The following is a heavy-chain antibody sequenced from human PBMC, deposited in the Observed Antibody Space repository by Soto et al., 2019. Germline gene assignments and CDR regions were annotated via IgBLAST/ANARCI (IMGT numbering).Heavy chain of an antibody. CDR2: ISYDGSSK. V-gene: IGHV3-30*18. CDR3: SKDRRGGRAVLDS. Sequence: PGGSLRLSCAASGFSISNYGMHWVRQAPGKGLEWVAVISYDGSSKYHADSVKGRFTISRDNSKNTLHLQMNSLRAEDTAVYYCSKDRRGGRAVLDSWGQGTPVTVSS. CDR1: GFSISNYG. D-gene: IGHD2-8*01. J-gene: IGHJ4*02.